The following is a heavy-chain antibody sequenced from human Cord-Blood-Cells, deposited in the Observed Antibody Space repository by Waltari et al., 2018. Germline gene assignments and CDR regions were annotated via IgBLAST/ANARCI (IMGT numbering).Heavy chain of an antibody. V-gene: IGHV1-69*09. CDR3: ARERGQEGYSYGHFDY. Sequence: QVQLVQSGAEVKKPGSSVKVSCKASGGTFSSYAISWVRPAPGQGLEWMGRINPILGIANYAQKFQGRVTITADKSTSTAYMELSSLRSEDTAVYYCARERGQEGYSYGHFDYWGQGTLVTVSS. CDR1: GGTFSSYA. D-gene: IGHD5-18*01. J-gene: IGHJ4*02. CDR2: INPILGIA.